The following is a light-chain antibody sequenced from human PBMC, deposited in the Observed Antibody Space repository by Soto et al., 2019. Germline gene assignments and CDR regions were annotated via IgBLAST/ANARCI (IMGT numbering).Light chain of an antibody. CDR3: QQTYSKST. V-gene: IGKV1-39*01. Sequence: DIQMTQSPSSLSASVGDRVTITCRASQSISSYLNWYRQKPGKAPELLIYVASSLQSGVPSRFSGSGSGTDFTLTISSLQPEDSATYYCQQTYSKSTFGQGTKVEIK. CDR1: QSISSY. CDR2: VAS. J-gene: IGKJ1*01.